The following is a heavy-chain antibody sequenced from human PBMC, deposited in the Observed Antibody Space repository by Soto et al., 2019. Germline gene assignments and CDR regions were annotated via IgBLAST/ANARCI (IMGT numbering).Heavy chain of an antibody. CDR1: GYTFTSYA. V-gene: IGHV1-8*02. Sequence: ASLKVSCKASGYTFTSYAINWVRQATGQGLEWMGWMNPNSGNTGYAQKFQGRVTMTRNTSISTAYMELSSLRSEDTAVYYCARVQASKNRAFDIWGQGTMVTVSS. CDR2: MNPNSGNT. CDR3: ARVQASKNRAFDI. D-gene: IGHD4-4*01. J-gene: IGHJ3*02.